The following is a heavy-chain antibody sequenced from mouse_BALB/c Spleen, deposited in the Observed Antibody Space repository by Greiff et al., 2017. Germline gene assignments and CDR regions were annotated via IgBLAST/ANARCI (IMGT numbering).Heavy chain of an antibody. Sequence: VQVVESGPGLVAPSQSLSITCTVSGFSLTGYGVNWVRQPPGKGLEWLGMIWGDGSTDYNSALKSRLSISKDNSKSQVFLKMNSLQTDDTARYYCARAPEFGYFDYWGQGTTLTVSS. CDR1: GFSLTGYG. CDR3: ARAPEFGYFDY. D-gene: IGHD3-1*01. CDR2: IWGDGST. V-gene: IGHV2-6-7*01. J-gene: IGHJ2*01.